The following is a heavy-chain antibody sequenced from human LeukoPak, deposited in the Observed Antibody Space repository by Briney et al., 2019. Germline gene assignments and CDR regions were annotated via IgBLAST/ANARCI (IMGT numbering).Heavy chain of an antibody. V-gene: IGHV1-2*02. CDR1: GYTFTGYY. Sequence: GASVKVSCKASGYTFTGYYVHWVRQAPGQGLEWMGWINPNSGGTNYAQKFQGRVTMSRDTSISTAYMELSRLRSDDTAVYYCARSADFWSGYFDYWGQGTLVTVSS. D-gene: IGHD3-3*01. J-gene: IGHJ4*02. CDR2: INPNSGGT. CDR3: ARSADFWSGYFDY.